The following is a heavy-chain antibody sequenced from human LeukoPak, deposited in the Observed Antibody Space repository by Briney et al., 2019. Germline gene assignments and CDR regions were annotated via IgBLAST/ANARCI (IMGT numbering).Heavy chain of an antibody. J-gene: IGHJ6*04. D-gene: IGHD3-10*02. V-gene: IGHV3-7*01. Sequence: GESLRLSCAASGFTFTTYWMSWVRQAPGKGLEWVANIKQDGNEKYCVDSVKGRFTISRDNAKNSLYLQMNSLRAEDTAVYYCAELGITMIGGVWGKGTTVTISS. CDR3: AELGITMIGGV. CDR2: IKQDGNEK. CDR1: GFTFTTYW.